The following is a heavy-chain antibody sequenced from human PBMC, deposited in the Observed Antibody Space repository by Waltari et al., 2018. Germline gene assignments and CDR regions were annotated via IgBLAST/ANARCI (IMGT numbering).Heavy chain of an antibody. CDR3: ARERYYYDSSGYSLPYFDY. CDR2: IIPIFGTA. Sequence: QVQLVQSGAEVKKPGSSVKVSCKASGGTFSSYAISWVRQAPGQGIEWMGGIIPIFGTANYAQKFQGRVTITADESTSTAYMELSSLRSEDTAVYYCARERYYYDSSGYSLPYFDYWGQGTLVTVSS. D-gene: IGHD3-22*01. J-gene: IGHJ4*02. V-gene: IGHV1-69*01. CDR1: GGTFSSYA.